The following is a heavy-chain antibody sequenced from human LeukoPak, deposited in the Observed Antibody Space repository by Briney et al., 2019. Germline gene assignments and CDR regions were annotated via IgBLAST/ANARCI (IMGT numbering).Heavy chain of an antibody. J-gene: IGHJ4*02. CDR1: GFTFSSYA. V-gene: IGHV3-7*01. D-gene: IGHD6-19*01. CDR2: IKHDGSEE. Sequence: PGGSLRLSCAASGFTFSSYAMSWVRQAPGKGLEWVANIKHDGSEEYYVDSVEGRFTISRDNAKNSLYLQMNSLRAEDTAVYYCARESMYSSAGDFWGLGTLVTVSS. CDR3: ARESMYSSAGDF.